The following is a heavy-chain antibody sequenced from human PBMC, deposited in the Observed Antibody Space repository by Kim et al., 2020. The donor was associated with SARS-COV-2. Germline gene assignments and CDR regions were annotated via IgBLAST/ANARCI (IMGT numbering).Heavy chain of an antibody. J-gene: IGHJ4*02. CDR2: MNPNSGNT. V-gene: IGHV1-8*01. CDR3: ARGPSSRRRSVDTAMVPLDY. Sequence: ASVKVSCKASGYTFTSYDINWVRQATGQGLEWMGWMNPNSGNTGYAQKFQGRVTMTRNTSISTAYMELSILRSEDTAVYYCARGPSSRRRSVDTAMVPLDYWGQGTLVTVSS. D-gene: IGHD5-18*01. CDR1: GYTFTSYD.